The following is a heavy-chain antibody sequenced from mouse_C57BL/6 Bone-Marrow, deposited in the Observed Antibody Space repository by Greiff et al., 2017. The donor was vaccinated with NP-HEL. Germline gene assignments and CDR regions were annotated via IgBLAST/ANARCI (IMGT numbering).Heavy chain of an antibody. D-gene: IGHD2-3*01. V-gene: IGHV1-55*01. J-gene: IGHJ4*01. CDR3: ARGGYSYYYAMDY. CDR2: IYPGSGST. Sequence: VQLQQPGAELVKPGASVKMSCKASGYTFTSYWITWVKQRPGQGLEWIGDIYPGSGSTNYNEKFKSKATLTVDTSSSTAYMQLSSLTSEDSAVYYCARGGYSYYYAMDYWGQGTSVTVSS. CDR1: GYTFTSYW.